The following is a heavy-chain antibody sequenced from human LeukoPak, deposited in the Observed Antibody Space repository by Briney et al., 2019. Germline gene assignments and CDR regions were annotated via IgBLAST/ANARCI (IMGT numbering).Heavy chain of an antibody. D-gene: IGHD3-3*01. CDR3: ARVLAGHNWFDP. Sequence: SQTLSLTCTVSGGSISRDDYYWSWIRQPPGKGLEWIGYIYYSGSTYYNPSLKCRVTISVDTSKNQFSLKLSSVAAADTAVYYCARVLAGHNWFDPWGQGTLVTVSS. V-gene: IGHV4-30-4*01. J-gene: IGHJ5*02. CDR2: IYYSGST. CDR1: GGSISRDDYY.